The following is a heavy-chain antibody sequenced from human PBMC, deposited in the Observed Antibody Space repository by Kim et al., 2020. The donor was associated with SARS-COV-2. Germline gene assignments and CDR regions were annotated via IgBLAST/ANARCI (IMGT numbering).Heavy chain of an antibody. D-gene: IGHD2-2*01. V-gene: IGHV4-34*01. CDR1: GGSFSGYY. CDR2: INHSGST. CDR3: ARADIVVVPAAIRGFDY. J-gene: IGHJ4*01. Sequence: SETLSLTCAVYGGSFSGYYWSWIRQPPGKGLEWIGEINHSGSTNYNPSLKSRVTISVDTSKNQFSLKLSSVTASDPALYYCARADIVVVPAAIRGFDYWG.